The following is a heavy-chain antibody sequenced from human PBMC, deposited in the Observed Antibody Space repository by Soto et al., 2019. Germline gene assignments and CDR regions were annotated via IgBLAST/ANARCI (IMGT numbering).Heavy chain of an antibody. CDR3: ARDHSMDSSSWYAYYDSSGYYYFDY. D-gene: IGHD3-22*01. J-gene: IGHJ4*02. CDR1: GFTFSSYW. CDR2: INSDGSST. V-gene: IGHV3-74*01. Sequence: HPGGSLRLSCAASGFTFSSYWMHWVRQAPGKGLVWVSRINSDGSSTSYADSVKGRFTISRDNAKNTLYLQMNSLRAEDTAVYYCARDHSMDSSSWYAYYDSSGYYYFDYWGQGTLVTVSS.